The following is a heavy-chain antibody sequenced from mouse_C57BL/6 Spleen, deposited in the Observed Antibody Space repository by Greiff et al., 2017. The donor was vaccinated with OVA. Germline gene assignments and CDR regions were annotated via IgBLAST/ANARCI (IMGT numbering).Heavy chain of an antibody. CDR2: INPGSGGT. V-gene: IGHV1-54*01. CDR1: GYAFTNYL. Sequence: VQLQQSGAELVRPGTSVKVSCKASGYAFTNYLIEWVKQRPGQGLEWIGVINPGSGGTNYNEKFKGKATLTADKSSSTAYMQLSSLTSEDSAVYVCARKGNYDYDGAMDYWGQGTSVTVSS. J-gene: IGHJ4*01. D-gene: IGHD2-4*01. CDR3: ARKGNYDYDGAMDY.